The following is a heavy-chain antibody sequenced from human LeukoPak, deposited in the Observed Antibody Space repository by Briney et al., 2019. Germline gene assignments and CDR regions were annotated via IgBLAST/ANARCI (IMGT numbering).Heavy chain of an antibody. V-gene: IGHV4-39*07. CDR3: ARRLRLYGMDV. J-gene: IGHJ6*02. CDR2: IYYSGST. D-gene: IGHD3-10*01. Sequence: SETLSLTCTVSGGSISSSSYYWGWIRQPPGKGLEWIGSIYYSGSTYYNPSLKSRVTISVDTSKNQFSLKLSSVTAADTAVYYCARRLRLYGMDVWGQGTTVTVSS. CDR1: GGSISSSSYY.